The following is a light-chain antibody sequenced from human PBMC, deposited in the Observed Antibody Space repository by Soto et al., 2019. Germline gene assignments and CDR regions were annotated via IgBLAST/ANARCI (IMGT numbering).Light chain of an antibody. V-gene: IGKV1-5*03. CDR3: QQYSRLWS. CDR2: GES. J-gene: IGKJ1*01. CDR1: ESISTW. Sequence: DIQMTQSPSSLSASVGDRVTITCRASESISTWLAWYQQKPGKDPKLLIYGESSLESGVPPRFSGDGSGTEFTLTISSLQRDDFGIYYCQQYSRLWSFGQGTKVDIK.